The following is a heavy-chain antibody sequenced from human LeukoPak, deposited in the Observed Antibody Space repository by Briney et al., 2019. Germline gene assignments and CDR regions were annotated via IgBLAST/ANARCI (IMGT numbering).Heavy chain of an antibody. V-gene: IGHV1-69-2*01. CDR3: GAVVYSSSSGVDC. CDR2: VYPEDGET. CDR1: GYTFTDYY. J-gene: IGHJ4*02. D-gene: IGHD6-6*01. Sequence: GATVKISRKVSGYTFTDYYMHWVQQAPGNGLVWVGLVYPEDGETIYAEKFQGRVTITADTPTDTAYMELSSMRSDDAAVYYCGAVVYSSSSGVDCGGQGTLVAVSS.